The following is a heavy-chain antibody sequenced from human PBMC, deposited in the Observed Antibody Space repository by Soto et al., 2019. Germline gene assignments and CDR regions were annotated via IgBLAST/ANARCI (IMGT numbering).Heavy chain of an antibody. J-gene: IGHJ5*02. V-gene: IGHV1-46*01. Sequence: ASVKVSCKASGYTFTSYYMHWVRQAPGQGLEWMGIINPSGGSTSYAQKFQGRVTITADESTSTAYMELSSLRSEDTAVYYCARARYCSSTSCSTYNWFDPLGQGTLVTVSS. CDR1: GYTFTSYY. CDR2: INPSGGST. CDR3: ARARYCSSTSCSTYNWFDP. D-gene: IGHD2-2*01.